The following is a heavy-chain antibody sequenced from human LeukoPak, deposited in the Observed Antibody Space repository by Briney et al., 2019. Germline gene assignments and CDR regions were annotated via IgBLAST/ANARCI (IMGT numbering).Heavy chain of an antibody. J-gene: IGHJ6*02. Sequence: GGSLRLSCAASGFTFSSYEMNWVRQAPGKGLEWVSYISSSGSTIYYADSVKGRFTISRDNAKNSLYLQMNGLRAEDTAVYYCARDSLELHNYYYGMDVWGQGTTVTVSS. CDR1: GFTFSSYE. D-gene: IGHD1-7*01. CDR2: ISSSGSTI. V-gene: IGHV3-48*03. CDR3: ARDSLELHNYYYGMDV.